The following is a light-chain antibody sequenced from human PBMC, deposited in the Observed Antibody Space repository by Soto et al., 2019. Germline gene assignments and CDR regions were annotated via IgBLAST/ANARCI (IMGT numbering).Light chain of an antibody. Sequence: LTQPASVSGSPGQSITISCAGTSSDIGGYNYVSWYQQHPGKAPKVMIYEVSNRPSGVSNRFSGSKSGNTASLTISGLQAEDEADYYCSSYTSSSTLYVFGTGTKVTVL. CDR3: SSYTSSSTLYV. CDR2: EVS. J-gene: IGLJ1*01. V-gene: IGLV2-14*01. CDR1: SSDIGGYNY.